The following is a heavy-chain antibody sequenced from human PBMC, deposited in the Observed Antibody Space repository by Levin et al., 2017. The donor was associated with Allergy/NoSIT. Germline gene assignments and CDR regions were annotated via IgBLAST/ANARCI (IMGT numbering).Heavy chain of an antibody. CDR1: GGTFSSYA. CDR3: ARGRIEMATISFYYYGMDV. D-gene: IGHD5-24*01. CDR2: IIPIFGTA. J-gene: IGHJ6*02. V-gene: IGHV1-69*06. Sequence: KISCKASGGTFSSYAISWVRQAPGQGLEWMGGIIPIFGTANYAQKFQGRVTITADKSTSTAYMELSSLRSEDTAVYYCARGRIEMATISFYYYGMDVWGQGTTVTVSS.